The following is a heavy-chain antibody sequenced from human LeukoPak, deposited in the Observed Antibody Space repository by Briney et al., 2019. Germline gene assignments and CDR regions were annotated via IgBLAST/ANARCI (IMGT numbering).Heavy chain of an antibody. J-gene: IGHJ6*02. Sequence: GGSLRLSCAASGFTFSSYGMHWVRQAPGKGLEGVAVISYDGSKKYYADSVKGRFTISRDNSKNTLYLQMNSLRAEDTAVYYCAKDRDIVVVPAALYYYYGMDVWGQGTTVTVSS. V-gene: IGHV3-30*18. CDR1: GFTFSSYG. CDR3: AKDRDIVVVPAALYYYYGMDV. D-gene: IGHD2-2*01. CDR2: ISYDGSKK.